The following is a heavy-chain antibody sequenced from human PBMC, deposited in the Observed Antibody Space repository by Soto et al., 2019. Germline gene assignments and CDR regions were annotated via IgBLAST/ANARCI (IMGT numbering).Heavy chain of an antibody. CDR3: ARQTHGIVATYYFEY. Sequence: SETLSLTCTVSGGSISSYYWSWIRQPPGKGLEWIGYIYYSGSTNYNPSLKSRVTISVDTSKNQFSLKLSSVTAADTAVYYCARQTHGIVATYYFEYWGQGTLVTVSS. CDR1: GGSISSYY. CDR2: IYYSGST. D-gene: IGHD5-12*01. V-gene: IGHV4-59*08. J-gene: IGHJ4*02.